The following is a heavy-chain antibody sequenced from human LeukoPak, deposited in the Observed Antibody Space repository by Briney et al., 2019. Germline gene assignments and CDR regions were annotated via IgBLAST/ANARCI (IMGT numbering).Heavy chain of an antibody. Sequence: GASVKVSCKASGGTFSSYAISWVRQAPGQGLEWMGRIIPILGIANYAQKFQGRVTITADKSTSTAYMELSSLRSEDTAVYYCARETRGIAAAGTQYYFDYWGQGTLVTVSS. CDR1: GGTFSSYA. J-gene: IGHJ4*02. V-gene: IGHV1-69*04. D-gene: IGHD6-13*01. CDR2: IIPILGIA. CDR3: ARETRGIAAAGTQYYFDY.